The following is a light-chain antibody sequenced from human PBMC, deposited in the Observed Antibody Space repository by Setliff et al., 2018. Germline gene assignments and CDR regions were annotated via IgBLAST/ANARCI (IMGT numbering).Light chain of an antibody. CDR1: NIGSKS. V-gene: IGLV3-21*04. Sequence: SYELTQSPSVSVAPGKTARITCGGDNIGSKSVHWYQQKPGQAPVLVIYYDSDRPSGIPERFSGSNSGSTATLTISGVEAGDEADYYCQVWDSSSNLFVVFGGGTKVTVL. CDR3: QVWDSSSNLFVV. J-gene: IGLJ2*01. CDR2: YDS.